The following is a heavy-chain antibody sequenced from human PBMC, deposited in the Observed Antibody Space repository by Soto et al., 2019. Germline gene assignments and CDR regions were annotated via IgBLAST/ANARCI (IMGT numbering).Heavy chain of an antibody. V-gene: IGHV3-74*01. CDR3: ARGAGGYYYMDV. Sequence: EVQLVESGGGLVQPGGSLRLSCAASGFTFSSFWMHWVRQAPGKGLVWVSRIHSDGRSTNYADSVKGRFTISRDNGKNTVYLQMNSLRVEDTAVYYCARGAGGYYYMDVWGKGTTVTVSS. D-gene: IGHD3-10*01. CDR1: GFTFSSFW. CDR2: IHSDGRST. J-gene: IGHJ6*03.